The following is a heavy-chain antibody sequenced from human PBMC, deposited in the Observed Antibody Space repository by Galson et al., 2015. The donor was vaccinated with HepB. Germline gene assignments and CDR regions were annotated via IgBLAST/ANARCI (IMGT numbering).Heavy chain of an antibody. J-gene: IGHJ4*02. CDR2: IKQDGSEK. Sequence: SLRLSCAASGFTFSSYWMSWVRQAPGKGLEWVANIKQDGSEKYYVDSVKGRFTISRDNAKNSLYLQMNSLRAEDTAVYYCARDSGSGWYMGSMIGGYWGQGTLVTVSS. CDR3: ARDSGSGWYMGSMIGGY. V-gene: IGHV3-7*03. CDR1: GFTFSSYW. D-gene: IGHD6-19*01.